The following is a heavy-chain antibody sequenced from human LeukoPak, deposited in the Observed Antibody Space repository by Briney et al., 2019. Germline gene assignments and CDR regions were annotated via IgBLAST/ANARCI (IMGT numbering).Heavy chain of an antibody. V-gene: IGHV3-49*04. J-gene: IGHJ3*02. CDR3: TRSASRWQLVITAFDI. CDR1: GFTFGDYG. Sequence: GGFLRLSCTASGFTFGDYGMSWVRQAPGKGLEWVGFIRSKAYGGTTEYATSVRGRFIISRDDSKSIAYLQMDSLKTGDTAVYHCTRSASRWQLVITAFDIWGQGTKVTVSS. CDR2: IRSKAYGGTT. D-gene: IGHD6-6*01.